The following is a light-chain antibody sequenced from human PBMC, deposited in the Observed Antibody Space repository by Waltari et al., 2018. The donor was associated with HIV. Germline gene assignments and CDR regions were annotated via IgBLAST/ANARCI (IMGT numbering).Light chain of an antibody. J-gene: IGLJ2*01. CDR2: KDS. V-gene: IGLV3-1*01. CDR3: QAWDSSTVV. CDR1: KLGDKY. Sequence: SYELTQPPSVSVSPGQTASITCSGDKLGDKYACWYQQKPGQSPVVVIYKDSKRPSGIPERFSGSNSGNTATLTISGTQAMDEADYYCQAWDSSTVVFGRGTKLTVL.